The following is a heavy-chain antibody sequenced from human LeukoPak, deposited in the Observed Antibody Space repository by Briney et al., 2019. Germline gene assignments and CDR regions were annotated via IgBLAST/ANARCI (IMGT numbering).Heavy chain of an antibody. Sequence: PGGSLRLSCAASGFTFSSYAMSWVRQAPGKGLEWVSAISGSGGSTYYADSVKGRFTISRDNSKNTLYLQMNSLRAEDTAVYYCARGGAITIFGVVIEALFMDVWGQGTTVTVSS. CDR3: ARGGAITIFGVVIEALFMDV. J-gene: IGHJ6*02. CDR1: GFTFSSYA. D-gene: IGHD3-3*01. V-gene: IGHV3-23*01. CDR2: ISGSGGST.